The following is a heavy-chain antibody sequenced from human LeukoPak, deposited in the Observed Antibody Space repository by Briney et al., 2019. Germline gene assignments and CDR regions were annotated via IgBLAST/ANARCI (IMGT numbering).Heavy chain of an antibody. CDR3: ARGSKPRNMVVPNKWYYYYMDV. V-gene: IGHV4-59*07. CDR2: IYYRGST. Sequence: TPSDTPSLTRTVSGDPISSYYWRWIRQSPGRGLEGIGYIYYRGSTTYNPSLNSRLTISLDTSKNKFSLTLTSVTTADTAVYYCARGSKPRNMVVPNKWYYYYMDVWGKGTTVTVSS. CDR1: GDPISSYY. J-gene: IGHJ6*03. D-gene: IGHD3-10*01.